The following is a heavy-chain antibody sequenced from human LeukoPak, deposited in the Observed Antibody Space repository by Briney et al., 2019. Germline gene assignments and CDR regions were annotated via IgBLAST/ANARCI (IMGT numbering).Heavy chain of an antibody. V-gene: IGHV1-2*06. J-gene: IGHJ5*02. CDR1: GYTFTGYY. D-gene: IGHD3-22*01. CDR2: INPNSGGT. CDR3: ARMWSDSSGYPTGFDP. Sequence: ASVTVSCTASGYTFTGYYMHWVRQAPGQGLEWMGRINPNSGGTNYAQKFQGRVTMTRDTSISTAYMELSRLRSDDTAVYYCARMWSDSSGYPTGFDPWGQGTLVTVSS.